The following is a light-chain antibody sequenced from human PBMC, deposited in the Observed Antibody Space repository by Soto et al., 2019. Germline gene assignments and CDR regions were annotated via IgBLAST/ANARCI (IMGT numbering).Light chain of an antibody. Sequence: DIPMTQSPSSLSASVGDRVTITFRASQSISSYLNWYQQKPGKAPKLLIYAASSLQSGVPSRFSASGSGTDFTLTISSLQPEDFATYYCQQSYSTPPSFGQGTKMEIK. V-gene: IGKV1-39*01. CDR1: QSISSY. CDR2: AAS. CDR3: QQSYSTPPS. J-gene: IGKJ2*01.